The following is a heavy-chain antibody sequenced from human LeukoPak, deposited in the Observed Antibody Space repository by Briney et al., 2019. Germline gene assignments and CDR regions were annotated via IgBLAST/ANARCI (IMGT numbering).Heavy chain of an antibody. CDR2: IYHSGAT. D-gene: IGHD1-26*01. Sequence: SETLSLTCTVSGGSISNYYWSWIRQPPGKGLEWIGYIYHSGATNYNPSLRSRVTISVDTSNNQFSLNLRSVTAADTAIYYCARKSPTSGSYGWYFDYWGQGALLTVSS. CDR3: ARKSPTSGSYGWYFDY. CDR1: GGSISNYY. J-gene: IGHJ4*02. V-gene: IGHV4-59*01.